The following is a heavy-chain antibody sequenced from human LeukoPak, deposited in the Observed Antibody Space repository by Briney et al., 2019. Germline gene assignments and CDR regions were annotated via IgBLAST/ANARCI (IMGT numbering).Heavy chain of an antibody. CDR1: GYTFTIYD. CDR3: ARAQIVVVPAANWFDP. V-gene: IGHV1-8*03. CDR2: MNPNSGNA. J-gene: IGHJ5*02. Sequence: ASVRVSCKASGYTFTIYDINWVRQATGQGVEWMGWMNPNSGNAGYAQKFQGRVTITRNTSISTAYMELSSLRSEDTAVYYCARAQIVVVPAANWFDPWGQGTLVTVSS. D-gene: IGHD2-2*01.